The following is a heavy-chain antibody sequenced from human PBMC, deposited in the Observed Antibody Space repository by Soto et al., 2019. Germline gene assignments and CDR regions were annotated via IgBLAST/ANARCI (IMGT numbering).Heavy chain of an antibody. Sequence: GGSLRLSCAASGFTFSNYAMSWVRQAPGKGLEWVSYISSSSSTIYYADSVKGRFTISRDNAKNSLYLQMNSLRDEDTAVYYCASFGVVKQDYGMDVWGQGTTVTVSS. CDR2: ISSSSSTI. CDR1: GFTFSNYA. D-gene: IGHD3-3*01. V-gene: IGHV3-48*02. J-gene: IGHJ6*02. CDR3: ASFGVVKQDYGMDV.